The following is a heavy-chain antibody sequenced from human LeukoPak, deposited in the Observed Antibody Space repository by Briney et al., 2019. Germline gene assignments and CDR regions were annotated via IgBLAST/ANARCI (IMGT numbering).Heavy chain of an antibody. V-gene: IGHV3-48*01. J-gene: IGHJ4*02. CDR1: GFTFSSYS. D-gene: IGHD3-22*01. CDR3: ARSFGYYDSSGYYWGYFDY. CDR2: ISSSSSTI. Sequence: GGSLRLSCAASGFTFSSYSMNWVRQAPGKGLEWVSYISSSSSTIYYADSVKGRFTISRDNAKNSLYLQMHSLRAQDTALYYCARSFGYYDSSGYYWGYFDYWGQGTLVTVSS.